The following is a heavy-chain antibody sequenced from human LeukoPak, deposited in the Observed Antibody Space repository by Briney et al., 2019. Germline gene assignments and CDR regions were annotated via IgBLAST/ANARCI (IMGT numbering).Heavy chain of an antibody. V-gene: IGHV3-74*01. J-gene: IGHJ4*02. D-gene: IGHD2-15*01. Sequence: PGGSLRLYCAASGFSFSTYWMHWVRQAPGKGLVWVSRINSDESSTTYADSVKGRFTISRDNAKNTLYLQMNSLRAEDTAVYYCAKSRRAYCSGGSCFGLWDYWGQGTLVTVSS. CDR3: AKSRRAYCSGGSCFGLWDY. CDR2: INSDESST. CDR1: GFSFSTYW.